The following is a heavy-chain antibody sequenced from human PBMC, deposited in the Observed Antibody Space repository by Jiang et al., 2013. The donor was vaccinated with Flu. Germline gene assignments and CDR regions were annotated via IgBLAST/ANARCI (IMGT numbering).Heavy chain of an antibody. Sequence: NYAQKFQGRVTITADKSTSTAYMELSSLRSEDTAVYYCARGGAARNYYYYGMDVWGQGTTVTVSS. CDR3: ARGGAARNYYYYGMDV. J-gene: IGHJ6*02. D-gene: IGHD6-6*01. V-gene: IGHV1-69*04.